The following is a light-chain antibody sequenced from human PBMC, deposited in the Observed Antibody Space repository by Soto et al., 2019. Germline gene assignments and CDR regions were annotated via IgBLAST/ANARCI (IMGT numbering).Light chain of an antibody. CDR2: DAS. CDR1: QSVTSS. CDR3: QHRSTWPRT. Sequence: EIVLTQSPGTLSLSPGERATLSCRASQSVTSSLVWYQQKAGQAPRLLIYDASNRAAGIPARFSGSGSGTDYTLTISSREPEDAAVYYCQHRSTWPRTFGGGTKVEIK. V-gene: IGKV3-11*01. J-gene: IGKJ4*01.